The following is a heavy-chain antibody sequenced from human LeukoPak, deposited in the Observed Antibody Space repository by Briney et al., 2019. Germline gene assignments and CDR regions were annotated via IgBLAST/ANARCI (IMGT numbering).Heavy chain of an antibody. V-gene: IGHV3-33*01. CDR2: IWYDGSNK. CDR1: GFTFSSYG. Sequence: GGSLRLSCAASGFTFSSYGMHWVRQAPGKGLEWVAVIWYDGSNKYYADSVKGRFTISRDNSKNTLYLQMNSLRAEDTAVYYCARAGSTGWYGDWFDPWGQGTLVTVSS. J-gene: IGHJ5*02. CDR3: ARAGSTGWYGDWFDP. D-gene: IGHD6-19*01.